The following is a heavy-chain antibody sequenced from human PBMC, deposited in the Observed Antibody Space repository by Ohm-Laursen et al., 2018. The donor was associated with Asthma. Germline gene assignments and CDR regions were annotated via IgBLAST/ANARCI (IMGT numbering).Heavy chain of an antibody. V-gene: IGHV1-69*17. CDR1: GGNFSSFA. CDR2: IIPMFGIP. CDR3: ARENSESATSRYYHGMDV. Sequence: GSSVKVSCNASGGNFSSFAISWVRQAPGQGLEWMGGIIPMFGIPNYAQKFQGRVTITADKSTSTAYMEVSSLRSEDTAVYYCARENSESATSRYYHGMDVWGQGTTVTVSS. D-gene: IGHD2/OR15-2a*01. J-gene: IGHJ6*02.